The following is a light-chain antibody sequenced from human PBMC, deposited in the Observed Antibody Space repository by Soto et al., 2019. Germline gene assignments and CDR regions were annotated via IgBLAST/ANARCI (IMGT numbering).Light chain of an antibody. CDR1: SSNVGSRF. J-gene: IGLJ3*02. CDR2: KTH. V-gene: IGLV1-47*01. Sequence: QSVLPQPPSASGTPGQTVTISCSGSSSNVGSRFVYWYQQIPGTAPKLLIYKTHQRPAGVPDRFSGSKSGSSASLAISGLRSEDEADYYCAAWDDSLRWVFGGGTKLTVL. CDR3: AAWDDSLRWV.